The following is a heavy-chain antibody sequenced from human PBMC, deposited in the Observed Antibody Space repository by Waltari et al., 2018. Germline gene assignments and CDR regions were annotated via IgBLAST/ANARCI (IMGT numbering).Heavy chain of an antibody. CDR3: ARALVGATDFDY. D-gene: IGHD1-26*01. CDR1: GSSISSGYY. V-gene: IGHV4-38-2*01. CDR2: INHSGLT. Sequence: QVQLQESGPRLVTPSETLSLNCAVSGSSISSGYYWDWIRQPPGKGLEGMGTINHSGLTYYNPSLKSRVTMTRNTSISTAYMELSSLRSEDTAVYYCARALVGATDFDYWGQGTLVTVSS. J-gene: IGHJ4*02.